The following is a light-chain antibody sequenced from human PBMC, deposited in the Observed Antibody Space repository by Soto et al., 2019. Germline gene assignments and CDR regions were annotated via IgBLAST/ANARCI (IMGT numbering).Light chain of an antibody. Sequence: EIVLTQSPGTLSLSPGDRATLSCRASQSLSNTYLAWYQQKPGQAPRLLIYNASSRATGIPDRFSGSGSGTDFTLTINRLEPEDFAVYYCQQYGSSITFGQGTRLDIK. J-gene: IGKJ5*01. CDR1: QSLSNTY. V-gene: IGKV3-20*01. CDR3: QQYGSSIT. CDR2: NAS.